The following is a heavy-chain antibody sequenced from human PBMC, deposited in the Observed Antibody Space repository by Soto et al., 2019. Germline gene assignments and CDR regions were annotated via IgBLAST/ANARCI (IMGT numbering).Heavy chain of an antibody. J-gene: IGHJ4*02. D-gene: IGHD1-26*01. Sequence: EVQLLESGGGLVQPGGSLRLSCAASGFTFSSYGMSWVRQAPGKGLEWVSAISGSGGSTYYADSVKGRFTISRDNSKNPRYLQSNSLRAEDTAVYYGAKASAPGGTYLPLWFWGQGTLVTASS. V-gene: IGHV3-23*01. CDR1: GFTFSSYG. CDR2: ISGSGGST. CDR3: AKASAPGGTYLPLWF.